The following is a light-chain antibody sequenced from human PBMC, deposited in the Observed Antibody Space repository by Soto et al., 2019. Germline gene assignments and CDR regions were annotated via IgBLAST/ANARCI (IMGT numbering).Light chain of an antibody. CDR2: DAS. Sequence: DIQMTQSPSTLSASVGDRVTITCRASQTISSWLAWYQQKPGKPPKLLIFDASTLQRGVPSRFSGSGSGTEFTLTISSLQPDDFATYYCQQYNTYWTFGQGTKVEI. CDR1: QTISSW. CDR3: QQYNTYWT. V-gene: IGKV1-5*01. J-gene: IGKJ1*01.